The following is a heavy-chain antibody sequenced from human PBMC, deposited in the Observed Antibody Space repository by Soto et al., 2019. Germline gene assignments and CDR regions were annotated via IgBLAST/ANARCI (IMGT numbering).Heavy chain of an antibody. CDR3: ARVPFYYDLPANRGGWDDY. J-gene: IGHJ4*02. D-gene: IGHD3-22*01. V-gene: IGHV4-38-2*01. CDR1: GYSISSGYY. Sequence: PSETLSLTCAVSGYSISSGYYWGWIRQPPGKGLEWIGSIYHSGSTYYNPSLKSRVTISVDTSKNQFSLKLSSVTAADTAVYYCARVPFYYDLPANRGGWDDYWGQGTLVTVSS. CDR2: IYHSGST.